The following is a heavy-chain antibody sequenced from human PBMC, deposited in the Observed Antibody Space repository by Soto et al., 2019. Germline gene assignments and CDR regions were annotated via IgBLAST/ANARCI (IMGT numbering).Heavy chain of an antibody. J-gene: IGHJ4*02. CDR3: ARTGITFGGVIVPLGDY. D-gene: IGHD3-16*02. Sequence: QVQLVQSGAEVKKPGASVKVSCKASGYTFTSYGISWVRQAPGQGLEWMGWISAYNGNTNYAQKLQGRVTMTTDTSTSTAYIELRSLRSDDTAVYYCARTGITFGGVIVPLGDYWGQGTLVTVSS. CDR2: ISAYNGNT. V-gene: IGHV1-18*01. CDR1: GYTFTSYG.